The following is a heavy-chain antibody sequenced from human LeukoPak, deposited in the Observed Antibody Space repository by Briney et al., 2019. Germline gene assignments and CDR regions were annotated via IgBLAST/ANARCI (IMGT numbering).Heavy chain of an antibody. Sequence: QPGGSLRLSCAASGFTFSSYWMSWVRQAPGKGLEWVANIKQDGSEKYYVDSVKGRFTISRDNAKNSLYLQMNSLRAEDTAVYYCAREILDYALRSPLGLWGQGTLVTVSS. V-gene: IGHV3-7*01. CDR3: AREILDYALRSPLGL. D-gene: IGHD4-17*01. CDR2: IKQDGSEK. CDR1: GFTFSSYW. J-gene: IGHJ4*02.